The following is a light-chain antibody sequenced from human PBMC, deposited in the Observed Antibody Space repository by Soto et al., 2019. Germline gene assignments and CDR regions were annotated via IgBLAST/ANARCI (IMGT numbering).Light chain of an antibody. V-gene: IGKV3-20*01. CDR3: LQYSSSPRT. CDR1: QSVSSNF. CDR2: GAS. Sequence: PGDRATLSCRTSQSVSSNFLAWYQQKPGQAPRLLIYGASIRATGTPDSFSDSGSGTDFTLTIRRLAPEEFAMYFWLQYSSSPRTFGQGTKVEIK. J-gene: IGKJ1*01.